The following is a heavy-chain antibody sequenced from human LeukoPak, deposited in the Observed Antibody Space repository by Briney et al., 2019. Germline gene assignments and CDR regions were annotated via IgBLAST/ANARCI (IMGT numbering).Heavy chain of an antibody. CDR1: GYTFTGYD. Sequence: ASVKVSCKASGYTFTGYDINWVRQATGQGLEWMGWMNPNSGNTGYAQKFQGRVTMTRNTSISTAYMELSSLRSEDTAVYYCARDGSSWYYYYYGMDVWGQGTTVTVSS. CDR3: ARDGSSWYYYYYGMDV. CDR2: MNPNSGNT. J-gene: IGHJ6*02. V-gene: IGHV1-8*01. D-gene: IGHD6-13*01.